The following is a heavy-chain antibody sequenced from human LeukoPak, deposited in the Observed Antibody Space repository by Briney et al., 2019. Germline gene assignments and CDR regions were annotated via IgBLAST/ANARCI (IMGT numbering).Heavy chain of an antibody. V-gene: IGHV3-21*01. D-gene: IGHD2-21*01. Sequence: TGGSLRLSCAASGFTFSSYIMNWVRQAPGKGLEWVSSISSSSSYIYYADSVKGRFTISRDNAKSSLYLQMNSLRAEDTAVYYCARDGEPWGIGWFDPWGQGTLVTVSS. CDR1: GFTFSSYI. CDR2: ISSSSSYI. CDR3: ARDGEPWGIGWFDP. J-gene: IGHJ5*02.